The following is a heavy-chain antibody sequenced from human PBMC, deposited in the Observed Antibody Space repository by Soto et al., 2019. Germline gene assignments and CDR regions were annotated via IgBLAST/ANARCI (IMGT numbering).Heavy chain of an antibody. Sequence: DVQLVESGGGLVKPGGSLRLSCVASGPTFSTYGMNWIRQTPGKGLEWVSSITSSGSYIHYADSVQGRFTVSRDNAKNAMYLQMNSLRVEDTAVYFCARDEYAGSSTSNWGQGTLVTVSS. CDR1: GPTFSTYG. J-gene: IGHJ4*02. CDR3: ARDEYAGSSTSN. V-gene: IGHV3-21*01. CDR2: ITSSGSYI. D-gene: IGHD2-2*01.